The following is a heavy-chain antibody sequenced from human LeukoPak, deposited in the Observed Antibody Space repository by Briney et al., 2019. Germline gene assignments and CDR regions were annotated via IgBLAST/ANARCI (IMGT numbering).Heavy chain of an antibody. CDR2: LSFDATGK. J-gene: IGHJ4*02. CDR3: ARYLPDISSSYFDY. D-gene: IGHD5-12*01. V-gene: IGHV3-30*04. Sequence: GRSLRLSCVASGLNFNTHAMYGVSQAPGKGLEWVAGLSFDATGKYYAEYVKGRFTISTDNSKNTLYLELHSLSAEDTAVYFCARYLPDISSSYFDYWGPRSLVTASS. CDR1: GLNFNTHA.